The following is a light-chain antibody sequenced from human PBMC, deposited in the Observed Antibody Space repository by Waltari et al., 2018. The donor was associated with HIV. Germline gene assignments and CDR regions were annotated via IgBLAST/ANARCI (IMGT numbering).Light chain of an antibody. J-gene: IGKJ1*01. Sequence: VLTQSPGTLSLSPGQRVTLSCGASQSISNSLAWYQQKPGQAPRLLVYDASIRATGIPDRFSGSGSGTYFTLTITRLEPEDFALYLCLQYARSPRTFGQGTKVEIK. V-gene: IGKV3-20*01. CDR1: QSISNS. CDR3: LQYARSPRT. CDR2: DAS.